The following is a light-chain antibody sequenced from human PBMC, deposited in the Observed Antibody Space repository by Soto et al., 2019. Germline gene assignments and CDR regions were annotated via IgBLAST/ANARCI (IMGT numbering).Light chain of an antibody. CDR1: SSDVGRYDY. CDR3: CSFAGSYSYV. CDR2: DVT. Sequence: QSVLTQPASVSGSPGRSVTISCTGTSSDVGRYDYVSWYQQHPGKAPKLIVYDVTERPSGVPDRFSGSKSGNTASLTISGLQAEDEADYSCCSFAGSYSYVFGTGTKATVL. J-gene: IGLJ1*01. V-gene: IGLV2-11*01.